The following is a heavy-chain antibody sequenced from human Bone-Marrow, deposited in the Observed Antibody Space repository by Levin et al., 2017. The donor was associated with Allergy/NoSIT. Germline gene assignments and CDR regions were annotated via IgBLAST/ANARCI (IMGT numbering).Heavy chain of an antibody. D-gene: IGHD1-26*01. CDR2: VYPADSDT. J-gene: IGHJ6*02. Sequence: GESLKISCKASGFDFTNDWIAWVRQMPGKGLELMGLVYPADSDTRYSPSFQGHVTISADKSIRTAYLQWSSLKASATAVYSCARAMGGSYYFYYYALDVWGQGTTVTVSS. CDR3: ARAMGGSYYFYYYALDV. CDR1: GFDFTNDW. V-gene: IGHV5-51*01.